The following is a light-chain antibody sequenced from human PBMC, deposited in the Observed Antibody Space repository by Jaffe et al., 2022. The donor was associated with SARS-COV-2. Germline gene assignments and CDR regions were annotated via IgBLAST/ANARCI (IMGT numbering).Light chain of an antibody. CDR2: EVS. CDR1: QSLVSSDGNIY. J-gene: IGKJ2*01. V-gene: IGKV2-30*01. CDR3: MQGTHWPYT. Sequence: DVVMTQSPLSLPVTLGQPASISCRSSQSLVSSDGNIYLNWFQQRPGQSPRRLIYEVSNRDSGVPDRFSASGSGTDFTLKVSRVEADDVGLYYCMQGTHWPYTFGQGTKLEIK.